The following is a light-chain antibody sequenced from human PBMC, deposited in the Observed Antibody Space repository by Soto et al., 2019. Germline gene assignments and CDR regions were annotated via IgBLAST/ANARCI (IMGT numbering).Light chain of an antibody. J-gene: IGKJ2*01. CDR3: HQYYTTPYT. CDR2: GAS. Sequence: EIVLTQSPGTLSLSPGERATLSCRASQTFDSSFLAWYQQKPGQAPRLLIYGASSRASGIPDRFSGSGSGTDFSLTISTLQAEDVAVYYCHQYYTTPYTFGQGTKVEI. CDR1: QTFDSSF. V-gene: IGKV3-20*01.